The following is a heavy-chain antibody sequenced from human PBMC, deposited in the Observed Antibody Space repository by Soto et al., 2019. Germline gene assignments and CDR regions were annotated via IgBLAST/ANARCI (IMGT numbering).Heavy chain of an antibody. D-gene: IGHD2-15*01. V-gene: IGHV3-73*01. CDR2: IKTKVESYAT. Sequence: EVQLVESGGGLVQPGGSLKLSCAASGFTLSGFDIHWVRQASGEGLEWVGRIKTKVESYATGVAATVQGRFTISRDDSKNTAYLEMNRLKSEDTAVYYCTRRSCTSGGRYSDFDHWGKGTLVTVSS. J-gene: IGHJ4*02. CDR1: GFTLSGFD. CDR3: TRRSCTSGGRYSDFDH.